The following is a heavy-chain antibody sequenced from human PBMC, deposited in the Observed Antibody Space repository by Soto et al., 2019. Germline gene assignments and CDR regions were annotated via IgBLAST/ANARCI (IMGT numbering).Heavy chain of an antibody. J-gene: IGHJ5*01. Sequence: SETLSLPCAVYDGSFSGYCWSWIRQPPGKGLKWIGETNRSGSTNYNPSHKSRVTISVDASMTLFSLKLTSLTAVDTAVYYCSSSIVVVPTAMFNWFDSWGQGTPVTVSS. V-gene: IGHV4-34*01. CDR2: TNRSGST. CDR3: SSSIVVVPTAMFNWFDS. D-gene: IGHD2-2*01. CDR1: DGSFSGYC.